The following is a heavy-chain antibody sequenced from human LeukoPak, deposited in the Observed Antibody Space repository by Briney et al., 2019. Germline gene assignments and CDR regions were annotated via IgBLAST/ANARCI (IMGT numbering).Heavy chain of an antibody. CDR2: IDYSGST. J-gene: IGHJ4*02. CDR1: GGSISSYY. Sequence: SETLSLTCTVSGGSISSYYWSWIRQPPGKGLEWIGYIDYSGSTNYNPSLKSRVTISVDKSKNHFSLKLNSVTAADTAVYYCARAGIYFDYWGQGTLVTVSS. V-gene: IGHV4-59*12. CDR3: ARAGIYFDY.